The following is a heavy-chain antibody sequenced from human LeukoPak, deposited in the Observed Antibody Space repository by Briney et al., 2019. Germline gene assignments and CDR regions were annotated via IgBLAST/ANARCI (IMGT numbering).Heavy chain of an antibody. CDR3: ARERTYSSAWSPLDYFDY. V-gene: IGHV3-21*01. J-gene: IGHJ4*02. Sequence: GGSLRLSCAASGFTFDDYGMSWVRQAPGKGLEWVSSISFSGSYIYYADSLRGRITISRDNTKNSLYLQMNSLRAEDTAVYYCARERTYSSAWSPLDYFDYWGQGTLVTVSS. CDR1: GFTFDDYG. D-gene: IGHD6-19*01. CDR2: ISFSGSYI.